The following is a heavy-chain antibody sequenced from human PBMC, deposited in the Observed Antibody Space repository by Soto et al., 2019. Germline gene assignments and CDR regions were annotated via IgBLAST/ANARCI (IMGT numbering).Heavy chain of an antibody. CDR1: GASMSSYY. J-gene: IGHJ6*04. CDR3: ARSRVGNCNHEKCTYCVDV. V-gene: IGHV4-59*08. Sequence: PSETLSLTCAVSGASMSSYYWTWIRQPPGKGLEWIASIYYTGSSHYNPSLKSRVTISVDTSKNQFSLKLTSLTAADTAVFFCARSRVGNCNHEKCTYCVDVWGKGTTVTVYS. CDR2: IYYTGSS. D-gene: IGHD2-15*01.